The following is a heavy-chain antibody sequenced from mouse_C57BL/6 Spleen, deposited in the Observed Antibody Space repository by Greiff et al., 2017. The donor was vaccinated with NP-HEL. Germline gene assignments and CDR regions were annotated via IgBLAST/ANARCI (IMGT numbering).Heavy chain of an antibody. Sequence: DVKLVESGGGLVKPGGSLKLSCAASGFTFSDYGMHWVRQAPEKGLEWVAYISSGSSTIYYADTVKGRFTISRDNAKNTLFLQMTSLRSEDTAMYYCARGSNWDDFDYWGQGTTLTVSS. V-gene: IGHV5-17*01. J-gene: IGHJ2*01. CDR3: ARGSNWDDFDY. CDR2: ISSGSSTI. D-gene: IGHD4-1*01. CDR1: GFTFSDYG.